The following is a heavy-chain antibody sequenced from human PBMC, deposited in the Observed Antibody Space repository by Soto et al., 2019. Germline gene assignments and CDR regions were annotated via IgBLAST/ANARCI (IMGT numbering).Heavy chain of an antibody. CDR3: ARSTPGYGDLLDY. V-gene: IGHV4-34*01. Sequence: SETLSLTCAVYGGSFSGYYWSWIRQPPGKGLEWIGEINHSGSTNYNPSLKSRVTISVDTSKNQFSLKLSSVTAADAAVYYCARSTPGYGDLLDYWGQGTLVTVSS. CDR2: INHSGST. D-gene: IGHD4-17*01. CDR1: GGSFSGYY. J-gene: IGHJ4*02.